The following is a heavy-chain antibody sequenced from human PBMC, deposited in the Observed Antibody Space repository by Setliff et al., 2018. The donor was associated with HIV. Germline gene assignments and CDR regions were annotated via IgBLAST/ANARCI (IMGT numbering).Heavy chain of an antibody. CDR2: IYYTGST. V-gene: IGHV4-39*01. D-gene: IGHD3-3*01. CDR1: GVSTISSSSSYY. J-gene: IGHJ4*02. CDR3: VRPSLGIGGGSIFHN. Sequence: SETLSLTCIVSGVSTISSSSSYYWGWIRQPPGKGLEWIGYIYYTGSTYYNPSLKSRVSISLDTSKNQFSLKLSSVTAADTAVYYCVRPSLGIGGGSIFHNWGQGTLVTVSS.